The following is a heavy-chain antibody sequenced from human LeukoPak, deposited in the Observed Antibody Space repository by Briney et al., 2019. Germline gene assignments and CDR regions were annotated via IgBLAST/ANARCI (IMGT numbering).Heavy chain of an antibody. CDR1: DFSFNRYL. CDR3: VRGLWTAMGAGAY. V-gene: IGHV3-30-3*01. D-gene: IGHD5-18*01. CDR2: ISDDGTNK. Sequence: GGSLRLSCVVSDFSFNRYLMHWVRQAPGKGLEWATSISDDGTNKYYSDSVRGRFTISRDNSKSTLYLQMDSLRIEDTSMYYCVRGLWTAMGAGAYWGQGTLVAVSS. J-gene: IGHJ4*02.